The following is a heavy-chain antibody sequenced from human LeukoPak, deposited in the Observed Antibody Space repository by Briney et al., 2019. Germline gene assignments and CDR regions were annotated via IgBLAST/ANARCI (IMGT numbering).Heavy chain of an antibody. CDR3: AKGASPYYYGSGSYYNWYFDL. J-gene: IGHJ2*01. Sequence: GGSLRLSCAASGFTFSRYSMNWVRQAREKGLEWVSTISGSDSSTYYTDSVKGRFTISRDNSKNTLYLQMNSLRAEDTAVYYCAKGASPYYYGSGSYYNWYFDLWGRGTLVTVSS. D-gene: IGHD3-10*01. CDR2: ISGSDSST. V-gene: IGHV3-23*01. CDR1: GFTFSRYS.